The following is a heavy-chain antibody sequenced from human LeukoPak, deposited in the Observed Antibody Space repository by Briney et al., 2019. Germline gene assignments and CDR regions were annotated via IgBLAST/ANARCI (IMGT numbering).Heavy chain of an antibody. CDR1: GFTVSRNY. CDR3: AKRRGLELLYYYYMDV. CDR2: IYSGGRT. V-gene: IGHV3-66*01. Sequence: PGGSLRLSCAASGFTVSRNYMSWVRQAPGKGLEWVSVIYSGGRTYYADSVKGRFTISRDNSKNTLYLQMNSLRAEDTAVYYCAKRRGLELLYYYYMDVWGKGTTVTVSS. D-gene: IGHD1-7*01. J-gene: IGHJ6*03.